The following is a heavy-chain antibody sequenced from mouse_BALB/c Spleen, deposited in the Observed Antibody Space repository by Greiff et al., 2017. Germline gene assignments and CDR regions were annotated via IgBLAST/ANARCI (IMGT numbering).Heavy chain of an antibody. Sequence: EVQLQQSGPELVKPGASVKMSCKASGYTFTSYVMHWVQQKPGQGLEWIGYINPYNDGTKYNEKFKGKATLTSDKSSSTAYMELSSLTSEDSAVYYCARDYGSSYWYFDVWGAGTTVTVSS. D-gene: IGHD1-1*01. CDR1: GYTFTSYV. J-gene: IGHJ1*01. V-gene: IGHV1-14*01. CDR3: ARDYGSSYWYFDV. CDR2: INPYNDGT.